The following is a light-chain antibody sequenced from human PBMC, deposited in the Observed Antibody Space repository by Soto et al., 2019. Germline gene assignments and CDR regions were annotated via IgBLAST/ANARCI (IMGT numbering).Light chain of an antibody. CDR2: EIN. V-gene: IGLV2-8*01. J-gene: IGLJ1*01. CDR1: SSDVGAYDY. CDR3: SSFAGSNNFPYF. Sequence: QSVLTQPPSASGSPGQSVTISCTGTSSDVGAYDYVSWYQQHPGKAPKLMIYEINKRPSGVPDRFSGSKSGNTASLTVSGLQAEDEADYYCSSFAGSNNFPYFFGTGTKVTVL.